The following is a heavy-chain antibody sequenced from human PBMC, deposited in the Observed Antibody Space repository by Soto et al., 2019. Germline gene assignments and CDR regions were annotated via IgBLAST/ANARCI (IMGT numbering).Heavy chain of an antibody. CDR3: AKFEGHTLEYWYLDF. Sequence: EVQLLESGGGLVQPGGSLRLSCAASGFTFSAYAMGWVRQAPGKGLEWVSTIHGGGGATHYADSVKGRFTISRDDSKNPLYAQMNSLSAEDTVVYYCAKFEGHTLEYWYLDFWGRGTLVTVSS. J-gene: IGHJ2*01. D-gene: IGHD1-1*01. V-gene: IGHV3-23*01. CDR2: IHGGGGAT. CDR1: GFTFSAYA.